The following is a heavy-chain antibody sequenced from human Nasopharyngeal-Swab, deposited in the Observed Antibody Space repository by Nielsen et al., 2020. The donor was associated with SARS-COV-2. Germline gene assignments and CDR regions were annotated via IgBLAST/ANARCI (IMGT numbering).Heavy chain of an antibody. CDR2: IKQDGSEK. J-gene: IGHJ5*02. Sequence: WIRQPPGKGLEWVANIKQDGSEKYYVDSVKGRFTISRDNAKNSLYLQMNSLRAEDTAAYYCARQTSFGDWFDPWGQGTLVTVSS. CDR3: ARQTSFGDWFDP. D-gene: IGHD2/OR15-2a*01. V-gene: IGHV3-7*03.